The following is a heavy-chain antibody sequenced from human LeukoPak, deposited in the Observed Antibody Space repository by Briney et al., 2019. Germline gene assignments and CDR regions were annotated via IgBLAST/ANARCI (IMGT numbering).Heavy chain of an antibody. CDR3: AKDHGSSDWYYFDY. J-gene: IGHJ4*02. D-gene: IGHD6-13*01. CDR2: IRYDGSNN. CDR1: GFTFSSYG. V-gene: IGHV3-30*02. Sequence: GGSLRLSCAASGFTFSSYGMHWVRQAPGKGLEWVAFIRYDGSNNYYADSVKGRFTISRDNSKNTLYLQMNTLRADDTAVYYCAKDHGSSDWYYFDYWGQGTLVTVSS.